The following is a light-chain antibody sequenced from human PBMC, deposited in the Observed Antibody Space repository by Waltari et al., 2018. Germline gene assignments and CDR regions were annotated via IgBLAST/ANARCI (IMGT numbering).Light chain of an antibody. V-gene: IGKV1-33*01. J-gene: IGKJ4*01. Sequence: DIQMTQSPSSLAASVGDRVTITCQASQDITIYLNWYQQKPRKAPKLLIYDTSKLETGVPSRFSGSGSGTHFTFTISILQPEDIATYYCQVSFHFPLTFGGGTKLEIK. CDR2: DTS. CDR3: QVSFHFPLT. CDR1: QDITIY.